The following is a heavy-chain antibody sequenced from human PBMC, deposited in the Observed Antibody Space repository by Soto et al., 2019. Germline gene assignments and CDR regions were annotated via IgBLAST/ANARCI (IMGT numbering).Heavy chain of an antibody. Sequence: ASGKVSCKAVGYTFTTYGLSWVRQAPGQGLEWMGWVSPYNGNTYYAPRLQGRVTMTTDTSTTTAYMSLRSLRSDDTAIYYCVRGGILEANRPYYYYGLDVWGQGTPVTV. CDR3: VRGGILEANRPYYYYGLDV. CDR2: VSPYNGNT. D-gene: IGHD1-1*01. CDR1: GYTFTTYG. V-gene: IGHV1-18*01. J-gene: IGHJ6*02.